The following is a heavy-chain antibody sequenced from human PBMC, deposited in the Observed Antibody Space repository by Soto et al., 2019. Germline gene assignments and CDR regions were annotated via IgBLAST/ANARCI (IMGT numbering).Heavy chain of an antibody. CDR1: GFTFSSYA. J-gene: IGHJ6*02. CDR2: ISGSGDST. V-gene: IGHV3-23*01. CDR3: AKDRDGAAAGPTKFYGMDA. Sequence: VQLLESGGGLVQPGGSLRLSCAASGFTFSSYAMSWVRQAPGKGLEWVAVISGSGDSTYYADSVRGRFTISRDNSKNTLYLQMNSLRAEDTAVYYCAKDRDGAAAGPTKFYGMDAWGQGTTVTVSS. D-gene: IGHD6-13*01.